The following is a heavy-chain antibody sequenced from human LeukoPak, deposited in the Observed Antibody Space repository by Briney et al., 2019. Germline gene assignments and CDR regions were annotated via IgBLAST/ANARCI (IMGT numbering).Heavy chain of an antibody. CDR2: IRYDGSNK. V-gene: IGHV3-30*02. D-gene: IGHD5-24*01. CDR1: GFTFSSYG. J-gene: IGHJ4*02. Sequence: PGGSLRLSCAASGFTFSSYGMHWVRQAPGKGLEWVAFIRYDGSNKYYADSVKGRFTISRDNSKNTLYLQMNSLRAEDTAVYYCANSQVTKLGNRRWLQYTSFDYWGQGTLVTVSS. CDR3: ANSQVTKLGNRRWLQYTSFDY.